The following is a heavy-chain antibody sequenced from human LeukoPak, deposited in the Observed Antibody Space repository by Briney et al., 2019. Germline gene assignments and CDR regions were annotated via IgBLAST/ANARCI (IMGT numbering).Heavy chain of an antibody. Sequence: GRSVRLSCRASRFSFSDYDMHWVRQAPGKGLEWVAVISADGSRKHYGDSVKGRFTISRDNSESTLFLQMHSLRTDDTSVYFCAKYAYNWNAPDGFDMWGQGTMVIVSS. V-gene: IGHV3-30*18. CDR2: ISADGSRK. CDR1: RFSFSDYD. D-gene: IGHD1-1*01. J-gene: IGHJ3*02. CDR3: AKYAYNWNAPDGFDM.